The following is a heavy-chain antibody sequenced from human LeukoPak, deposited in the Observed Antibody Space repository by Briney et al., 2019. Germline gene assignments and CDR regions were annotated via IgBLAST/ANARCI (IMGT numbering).Heavy chain of an antibody. CDR2: INHSGST. CDR3: ARFPVGRTYYYDSSGYYAFDY. CDR1: GGSVTSANW. Sequence: SETLSLTCGVSGGSVTSANWWTWVRQPPGKGLEWIGEINHSGSTNYNPSLKSRVTISVDTSKNQFSLKLSSVTAADTAVYYCARFPVGRTYYYDSSGYYAFDYWGQGTLVTVSS. V-gene: IGHV4-4*02. J-gene: IGHJ4*02. D-gene: IGHD3-22*01.